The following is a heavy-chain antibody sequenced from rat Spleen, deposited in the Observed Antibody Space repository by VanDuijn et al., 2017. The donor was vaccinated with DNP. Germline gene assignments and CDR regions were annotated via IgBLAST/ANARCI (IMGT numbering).Heavy chain of an antibody. CDR2: ISYDGSGT. CDR1: GFIFSDYN. J-gene: IGHJ2*01. D-gene: IGHD1-2*01. Sequence: EVQLVASGGGFVQPGRSLKLSCVGSGFIFSDYNMAWVRQAPRKGLEWVATISYDGSGTYYRESVKGRFTISRDNAENTVHLQMNSLRSEDSATYYCASWAPIAPISAANYWGQGVMVTVSS. V-gene: IGHV5-7*01. CDR3: ASWAPIAPISAANY.